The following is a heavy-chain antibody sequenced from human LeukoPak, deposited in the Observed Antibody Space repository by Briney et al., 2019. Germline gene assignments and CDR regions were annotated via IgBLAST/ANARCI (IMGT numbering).Heavy chain of an antibody. V-gene: IGHV3-23*01. Sequence: GGTLRLSCAASGFTFSSYGMSWVRQAPGKGLEWVSAISGSGGSTYYADSVKGRFTISRDNSKNTLYLQMNSLRAEDTAVYYCARLGVPVALDYWGQGTLVTVSS. D-gene: IGHD6-19*01. J-gene: IGHJ4*02. CDR1: GFTFSSYG. CDR2: ISGSGGST. CDR3: ARLGVPVALDY.